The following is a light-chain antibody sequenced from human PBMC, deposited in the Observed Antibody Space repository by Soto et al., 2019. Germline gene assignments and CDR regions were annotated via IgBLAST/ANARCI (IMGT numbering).Light chain of an antibody. Sequence: EIVLTQSPGTLSLSPGERATLSCRASQSVTSNSLAWYQHKLGQALRLLIYDASSRATGIPDRFSGSGSGTDFTLTISRLEPEDFAVYFCQQFGTSPGTFGPGTKVDIK. V-gene: IGKV3-20*01. J-gene: IGKJ3*01. CDR2: DAS. CDR1: QSVTSNS. CDR3: QQFGTSPGT.